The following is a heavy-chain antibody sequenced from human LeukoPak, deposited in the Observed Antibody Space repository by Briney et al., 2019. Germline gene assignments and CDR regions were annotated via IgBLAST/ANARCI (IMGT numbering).Heavy chain of an antibody. V-gene: IGHV1-18*01. CDR2: ISAYNGNT. D-gene: IGHD6-13*01. J-gene: IGHJ4*02. Sequence: ASVKVSCKASGYTFTSYVINWVRQAPGQGLEWMGWISAYNGNTNYAQKLQGRVTMTTDTSTSTAYMELRSLRSDDTAVYYCAREGYSSSWNYFDCWGQGALVTVSS. CDR3: AREGYSSSWNYFDC. CDR1: GYTFTSYV.